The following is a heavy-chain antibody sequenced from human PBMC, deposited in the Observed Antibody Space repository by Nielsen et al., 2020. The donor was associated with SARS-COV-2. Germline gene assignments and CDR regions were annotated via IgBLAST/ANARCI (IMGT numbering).Heavy chain of an antibody. V-gene: IGHV3-11*05. CDR1: GFTFSDYY. Sequence: GGSLRLSCAASGFTFSDYYMSWIRQAPGKGLEWVSYISSSSSYTNYADSVKGRFTISRDNAKNSLYLQMNSLRAEDTAVYYCATALAFELEYYYYGMDVWGQGTTVTVSS. D-gene: IGHD3/OR15-3a*01. CDR3: ATALAFELEYYYYGMDV. J-gene: IGHJ6*02. CDR2: ISSSSSYT.